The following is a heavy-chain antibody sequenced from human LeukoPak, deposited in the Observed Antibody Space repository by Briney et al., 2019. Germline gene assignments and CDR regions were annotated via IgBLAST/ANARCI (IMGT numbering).Heavy chain of an antibody. CDR3: ARDMTTITYAFDI. CDR2: IYYSGST. V-gene: IGHV4-31*03. J-gene: IGHJ3*02. D-gene: IGHD4-11*01. CDR1: GGSISRGGYY. Sequence: PSETLSLTCTVSGGSISRGGYYWSWIRQHPGKGLEWIGYIYYSGSTYYNPSLKSRVTISVDTSKNQFSLKLSSVTAADTAVYYCARDMTTITYAFDIWGQGTMVTVSS.